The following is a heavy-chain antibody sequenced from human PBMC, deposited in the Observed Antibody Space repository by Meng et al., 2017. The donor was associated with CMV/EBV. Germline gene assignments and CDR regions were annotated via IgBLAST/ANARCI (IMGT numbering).Heavy chain of an antibody. CDR1: QYTFIDHH. V-gene: IGHV1-2*02. D-gene: IGHD5-18*01. Sequence: ASVKVSCKASQYTFIDHHMHWVRQAPGQGLEWMGWINPQSGDTKYAQKFQGRVTLSRDTSVSTAYMELSSLRSEDTAVYYCARWGSAAMVPHWGQGTLVTVFS. CDR2: INPQSGDT. J-gene: IGHJ4*02. CDR3: ARWGSAAMVPH.